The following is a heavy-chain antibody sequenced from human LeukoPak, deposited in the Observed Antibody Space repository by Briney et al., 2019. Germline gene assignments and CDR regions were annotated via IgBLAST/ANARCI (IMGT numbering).Heavy chain of an antibody. CDR2: ISAYNGNT. V-gene: IGHV1-18*01. Sequence: ASVKVSCKASGYTFTNYGINWVRQAPGQGLERMGWISAYNGNTNYAQKVQGRVTMTTDTSTSTAYMELRSLRSDDTAMYYCARESYVYSRSPDDAFDIWGRGTLVTVSS. J-gene: IGHJ3*02. CDR3: ARESYVYSRSPDDAFDI. CDR1: GYTFTNYG. D-gene: IGHD6-6*01.